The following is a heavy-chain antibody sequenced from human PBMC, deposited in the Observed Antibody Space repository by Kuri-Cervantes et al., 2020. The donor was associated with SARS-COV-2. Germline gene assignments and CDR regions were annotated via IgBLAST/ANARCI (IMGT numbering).Heavy chain of an antibody. D-gene: IGHD6-13*01. J-gene: IGHJ5*02. CDR1: GFTFSGHW. CDR3: AKDGSSSWTYNWFDP. CDR2: ISGSGGST. V-gene: IGHV3-74*01. Sequence: GESLKISCAASGFTFSGHWIHWVRQAPGKGLEWVSAISGSGGSTYYADSVKGRFTLSRDNAKNSLYLQMNSLRAEDTALYYCAKDGSSSWTYNWFDPWGQGTLVTVSS.